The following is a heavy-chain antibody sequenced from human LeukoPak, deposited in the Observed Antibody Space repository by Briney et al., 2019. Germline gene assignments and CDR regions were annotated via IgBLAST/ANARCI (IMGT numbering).Heavy chain of an antibody. CDR1: GDSISSYY. J-gene: IGHJ4*02. D-gene: IGHD1-7*01. Sequence: PSETLSLTCTVSGDSISSYYWNWIRQPPGEGLEWIGYIYYSGSTNYNPSLKSRVTISVDTSKNQFSLKLSSVTAADTAVYYCARDRSSENYRYFDYWGQGTLVTVSS. V-gene: IGHV4-59*01. CDR2: IYYSGST. CDR3: ARDRSSENYRYFDY.